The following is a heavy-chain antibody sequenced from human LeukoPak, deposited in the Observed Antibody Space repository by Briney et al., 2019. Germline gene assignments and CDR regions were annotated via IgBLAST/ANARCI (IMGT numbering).Heavy chain of an antibody. CDR1: GGSISSYY. J-gene: IGHJ5*02. CDR2: IYYTGNT. Sequence: SETLSLTCTVSGGSISSYYWSWIRQPPGKAMGFIAYIYYTGNTYFNPSLKSRVTISVDTSKNQFSLKLSSVTAADTAVYYCARVLAAAGNNWFDPWGQGTLVTVSS. CDR3: ARVLAAAGNNWFDP. V-gene: IGHV4-59*12. D-gene: IGHD6-13*01.